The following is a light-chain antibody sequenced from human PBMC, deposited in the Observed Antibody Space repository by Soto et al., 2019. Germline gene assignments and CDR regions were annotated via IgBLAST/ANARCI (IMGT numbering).Light chain of an antibody. V-gene: IGKV2-30*01. Sequence: DAVITKSPLSLPVTLGQPVSISWRATHSLVYSDGNTYLNWFQQRPGQSPRRLIYKVSDRDSGVPDRFSGSGSATDFALKISRVEAEDVGVYYCMQGTHWPITFGQGTRMEMK. CDR1: HSLVYSDGNTY. J-gene: IGKJ5*01. CDR2: KVS. CDR3: MQGTHWPIT.